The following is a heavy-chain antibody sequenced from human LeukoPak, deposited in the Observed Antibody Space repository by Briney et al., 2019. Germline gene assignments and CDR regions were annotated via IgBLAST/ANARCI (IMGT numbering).Heavy chain of an antibody. CDR2: INHSGST. V-gene: IGHV4-34*01. CDR3: ARVGYDYVWGSYRLLDY. D-gene: IGHD3-16*02. J-gene: IGHJ4*02. Sequence: PSETLSLTCAVYGGSFSGYYWSWIRQPPGKGLEWIGEINHSGSTNYNPSLKSRVTISVDTSKNQFSLKLGSVTAADTAVYYCARVGYDYVWGSYRLLDYWGQGTLVTVSS. CDR1: GGSFSGYY.